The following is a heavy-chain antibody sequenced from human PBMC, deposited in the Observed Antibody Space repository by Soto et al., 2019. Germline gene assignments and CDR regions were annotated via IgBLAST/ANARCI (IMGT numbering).Heavy chain of an antibody. CDR3: GALKSYYYYMDV. D-gene: IGHD1-26*01. CDR1: GFTFSSYS. J-gene: IGHJ6*03. V-gene: IGHV3-48*01. CDR2: ISSSSSTI. Sequence: GGSLRLSCAASGFTFSSYSMNWVRQAPGKGLEWVSYISSSSSTIYYADSVKGRFTISRDDAKNSLYLQMNSLRAEDTAVYYCGALKSYYYYMDVWGKGTTVTVS.